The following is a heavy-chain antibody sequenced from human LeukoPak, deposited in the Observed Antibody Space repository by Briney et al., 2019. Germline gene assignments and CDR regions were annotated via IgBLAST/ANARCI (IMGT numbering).Heavy chain of an antibody. D-gene: IGHD3-3*01. Sequence: GGSLRLSCAASGFTFDDYGMSWVRQAPGKGLEWVAVIPYDGSNKYYADSVKGRFTISRDNSKNTLYLQMNSLRAEDTAVYYCARDRRGAIFGVARPGGFDPWGQGTLVTVSS. V-gene: IGHV3-30*03. CDR2: IPYDGSNK. J-gene: IGHJ5*02. CDR1: GFTFDDYG. CDR3: ARDRRGAIFGVARPGGFDP.